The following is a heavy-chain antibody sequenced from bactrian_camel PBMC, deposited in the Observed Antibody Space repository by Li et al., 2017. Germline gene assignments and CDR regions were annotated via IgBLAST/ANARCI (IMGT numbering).Heavy chain of an antibody. Sequence: HVQLVESGGGSVQAGGSLRLSCASSGSIYGTLCMGWVRQAPGKEREGVAAIYTGDGATYYADSVKGRFTISSDSAKNTLYLHMNSLKAEDTAMYYCAAGMMSWRNRFAARLWHFWGQGTQVTVS. J-gene: IGHJ4*01. CDR3: AAGMMSWRNRFAARLWHF. D-gene: IGHD4*01. V-gene: IGHV3S1*01. CDR2: IYTGDGAT. CDR1: GSIYGTLC.